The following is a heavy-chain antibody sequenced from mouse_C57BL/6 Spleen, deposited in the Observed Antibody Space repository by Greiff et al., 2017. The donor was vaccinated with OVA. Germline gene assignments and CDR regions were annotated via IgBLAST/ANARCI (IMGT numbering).Heavy chain of an antibody. CDR3: AFGYDGFAY. CDR2: IDPSDSYT. Sequence: QVHVKQPGAELVMPGASVKLSCKASGYTFTSYWMHWVKQRPGQGLEWIGEIDPSDSYTNYNQKFKGKSTLTVDKSSSTAYMQLSSLTSEDSAVYYCAFGYDGFAYWGQGTLVTVSA. CDR1: GYTFTSYW. V-gene: IGHV1-69*01. D-gene: IGHD2-2*01. J-gene: IGHJ3*01.